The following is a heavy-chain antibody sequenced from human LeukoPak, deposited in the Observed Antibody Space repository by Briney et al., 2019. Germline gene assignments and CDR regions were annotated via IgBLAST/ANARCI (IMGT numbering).Heavy chain of an antibody. D-gene: IGHD6-6*01. J-gene: IGHJ4*02. Sequence: ASVKVSCKASGYTFTSYGISWVRQAPGQGLEWMGWISAYNGNTNYAQKLQGRVTMTRDMSISTVFLEMTNLTSDDTGVFYCAREVDMDLGTSSSDYWGQGTLVTVSS. CDR3: AREVDMDLGTSSSDY. V-gene: IGHV1-18*01. CDR1: GYTFTSYG. CDR2: ISAYNGNT.